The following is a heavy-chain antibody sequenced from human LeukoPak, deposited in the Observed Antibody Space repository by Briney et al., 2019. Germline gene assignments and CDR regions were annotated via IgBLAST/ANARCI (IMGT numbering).Heavy chain of an antibody. V-gene: IGHV4-59*01. CDR2: IYFSGST. Sequence: SETQSLTCTVSDDSIGNYYWSWIRQSPGKGLEWIGYIYFSGSTNYNPSLKRRVTMSVVTSKNQFSLRLTSVTAADTATYYCARVGGSNFYNYGMDVWGQGTTVIVSS. D-gene: IGHD4-11*01. J-gene: IGHJ6*02. CDR3: ARVGGSNFYNYGMDV. CDR1: DDSIGNYY.